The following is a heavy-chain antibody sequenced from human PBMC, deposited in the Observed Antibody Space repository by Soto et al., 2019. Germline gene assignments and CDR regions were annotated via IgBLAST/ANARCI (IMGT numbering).Heavy chain of an antibody. CDR3: ARAVAVAADFDY. CDR1: GYTFSHYA. CDR2: INAGNTKT. Sequence: ASVKVSCKASGYTFSHYAMHWVRQAPGQRLEWMGWINAGNTKTKYSQKFQGRVTITRDTSASTAYMELSSLRSEDTAVYYCARAVAVAADFDYWGQGTLVTVSS. J-gene: IGHJ4*02. D-gene: IGHD6-19*01. V-gene: IGHV1-3*01.